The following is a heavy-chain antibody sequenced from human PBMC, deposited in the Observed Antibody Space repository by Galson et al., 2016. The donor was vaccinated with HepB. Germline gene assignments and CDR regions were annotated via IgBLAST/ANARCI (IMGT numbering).Heavy chain of an antibody. Sequence: SLRLSCATSGFSSTSYEVNWVRQAPGKGLEWISYISSRSGTPTYYSDSVRGRFTISRDNSRNTLHLRMTYLRAEDTAVYYCAREPYNYSGASDIWGQGTKLTVSS. CDR3: AREPYNYSGASDI. D-gene: IGHD5-24*01. CDR2: ISSRSGTPT. J-gene: IGHJ3*02. CDR1: GFSSTSYE. V-gene: IGHV3-48*03.